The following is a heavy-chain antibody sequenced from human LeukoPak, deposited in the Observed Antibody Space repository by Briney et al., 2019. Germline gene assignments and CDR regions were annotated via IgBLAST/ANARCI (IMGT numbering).Heavy chain of an antibody. D-gene: IGHD5/OR15-5a*01. CDR1: GFTFSSYA. J-gene: IGHJ6*02. Sequence: GGSLRLSCAASGFTFSSYAMTWVRQAPGKELEWVSGISASGDSTYYADSVKGRFTISRDNARNSLYLQMNSLRAEDTAVYYCARSRSVSNYKGMDVWGQGTTVTVSS. V-gene: IGHV3-23*01. CDR2: ISASGDST. CDR3: ARSRSVSNYKGMDV.